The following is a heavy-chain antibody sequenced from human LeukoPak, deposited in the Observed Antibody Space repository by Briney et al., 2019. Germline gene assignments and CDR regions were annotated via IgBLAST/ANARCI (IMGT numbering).Heavy chain of an antibody. D-gene: IGHD5-24*01. J-gene: IGHJ4*02. Sequence: GGSLRLSCAASGFTFSSYWMSWVRQAPGKGLERVANIKQDGSEKYYVDSVKGRFTISRDNAKNSLYLQMNSLRAEDTAVYYCARVDRERWLQLGFDYWGQGTLVTVSS. CDR1: GFTFSSYW. V-gene: IGHV3-7*01. CDR3: ARVDRERWLQLGFDY. CDR2: IKQDGSEK.